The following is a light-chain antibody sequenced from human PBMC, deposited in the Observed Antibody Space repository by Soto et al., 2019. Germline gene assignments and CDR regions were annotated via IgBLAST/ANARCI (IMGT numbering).Light chain of an antibody. Sequence: QLVLTQPPSASGTPGQRLTISCSGSSSSIGSNTVTWYQQLPGTAPKVLIHSNDRRPSGVPDRFSGSKSGTSASLAISGLLSDDEADYYCAAWDDSLNGLVFGGGTKVTVL. CDR2: SND. J-gene: IGLJ2*01. CDR1: SSSIGSNT. V-gene: IGLV1-44*01. CDR3: AAWDDSLNGLV.